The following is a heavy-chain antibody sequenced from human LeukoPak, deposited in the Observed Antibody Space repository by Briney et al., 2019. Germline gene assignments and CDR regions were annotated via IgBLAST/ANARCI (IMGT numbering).Heavy chain of an antibody. CDR2: INHSGST. CDR1: GGSFSGYY. D-gene: IGHD1-26*01. V-gene: IGHV4-34*01. Sequence: PSETLSLTCAVYGGSFSGYYWSWIRQPPGKGLEWMGEINHSGSTNYNPSLKSRVTISVDTSKNQFSLKLSSVTAADTAVYYCARTAGIVGATADWFDPWGQGTLVTVSS. CDR3: ARTAGIVGATADWFDP. J-gene: IGHJ5*02.